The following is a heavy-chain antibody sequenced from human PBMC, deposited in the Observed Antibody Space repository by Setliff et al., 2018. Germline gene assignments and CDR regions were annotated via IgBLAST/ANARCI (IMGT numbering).Heavy chain of an antibody. J-gene: IGHJ3*02. D-gene: IGHD4-17*01. CDR1: GGSISSGGYY. CDR3: ARDPLTTNRRRAFDI. CDR2: IYYSGNT. Sequence: SETLSLTRTVSGGSISSGGYYWSWIRQHPGKGLEWIGYIYYSGNTYYNPSLKSRVTISVDTSKNQFSLKLSSVTAADTAVYYCARDPLTTNRRRAFDIWGQGTMVTVSS. V-gene: IGHV4-31*03.